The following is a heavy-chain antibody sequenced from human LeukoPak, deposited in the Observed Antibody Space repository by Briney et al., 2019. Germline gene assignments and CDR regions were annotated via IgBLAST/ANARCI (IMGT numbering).Heavy chain of an antibody. V-gene: IGHV4-59*01. D-gene: IGHD3-16*01. J-gene: IGHJ4*02. CDR2: IYYSGST. CDR1: GGSISSYY. CDR3: ARVIGGVAENAIFDY. Sequence: PSETLSLTXTVSGGSISSYYWSWIRQPPGKGLEWIGYIYYSGSTNYNPSLKSRVTISVDTSKNQFSLKLSSVTAADTAVYYCARVIGGVAENAIFDYWGQGTLVTVSS.